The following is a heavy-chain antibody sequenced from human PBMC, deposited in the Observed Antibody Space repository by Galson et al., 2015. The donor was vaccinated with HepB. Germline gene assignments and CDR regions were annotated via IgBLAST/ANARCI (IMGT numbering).Heavy chain of an antibody. CDR1: GFTLSSYP. CDR3: AKDDTTAGSFDF. D-gene: IGHD6-19*01. J-gene: IGHJ4*02. Sequence: SLRLSCAASGFTLSSYPMSWVRQAPGKGLEWVSAISGSGGSTYYADSVKGRFTISRDNSKNTLYLQMNSLRAEDTAVYYCAKDDTTAGSFDFWGQGTLVTVSS. CDR2: ISGSGGST. V-gene: IGHV3-23*01.